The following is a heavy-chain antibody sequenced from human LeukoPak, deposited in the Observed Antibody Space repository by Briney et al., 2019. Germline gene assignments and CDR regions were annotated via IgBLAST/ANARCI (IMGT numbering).Heavy chain of an antibody. D-gene: IGHD5-12*01. CDR2: TYYRSKWFY. Sequence: SQTLSLTCAISGDSVSSNSATWNWLRQSPSRGLEWLGRTYYRSKWFYDYAVSMKSRITVNPDTSKNQFSLQLNSVTPEDTALYYCARDTGAAISTFDIWGQGTMVTVSS. V-gene: IGHV6-1*01. CDR3: ARDTGAAISTFDI. J-gene: IGHJ3*02. CDR1: GDSVSSNSAT.